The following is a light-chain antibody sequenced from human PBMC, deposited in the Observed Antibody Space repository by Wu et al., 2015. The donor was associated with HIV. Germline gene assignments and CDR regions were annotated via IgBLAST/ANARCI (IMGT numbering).Light chain of an antibody. CDR2: KAS. J-gene: IGKJ1*01. V-gene: IGKV1-5*03. Sequence: DIQMTQSPSTLSASVGDRVTITCRASQSISSWLAWYQQKPGKAPKALIYKASTLESGAPSRFSGSGSGTEFTLTISSLQPDDSATYYCQQYNSYPTFGQGTKVEIK. CDR1: QSISSW. CDR3: QQYNSYPT.